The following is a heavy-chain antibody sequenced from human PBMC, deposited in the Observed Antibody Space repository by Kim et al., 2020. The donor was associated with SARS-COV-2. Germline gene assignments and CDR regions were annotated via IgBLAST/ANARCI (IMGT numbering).Heavy chain of an antibody. Sequence: GGSLRLSCAASGFTFSDYYMSWVRQAPGKGLEWISYITTSGSAIYYADSVKGRFTISRDNAKSSLSLQMNSLRAEDTAIYYCAREQFHGGDYWGQGTLVT. CDR3: AREQFHGGDY. V-gene: IGHV3-11*04. CDR2: ITTSGSAI. D-gene: IGHD4-17*01. CDR1: GFTFSDYY. J-gene: IGHJ4*02.